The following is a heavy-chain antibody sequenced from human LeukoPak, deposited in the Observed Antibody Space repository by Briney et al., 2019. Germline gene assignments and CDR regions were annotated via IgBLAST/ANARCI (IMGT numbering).Heavy chain of an antibody. J-gene: IGHJ4*02. CDR3: AKDPSAARVGATIFDY. CDR1: RFTFSSYR. Sequence: GGSLRLSCAASRFTFSSYRMYWVRQAPGKGLEWVSSISSSSSYIYYADSVKGRFTISRDNSKNTLYLQMNSLRAEDTAVYYCAKDPSAARVGATIFDYWGQGTLVTVSS. D-gene: IGHD1-26*01. V-gene: IGHV3-21*01. CDR2: ISSSSSYI.